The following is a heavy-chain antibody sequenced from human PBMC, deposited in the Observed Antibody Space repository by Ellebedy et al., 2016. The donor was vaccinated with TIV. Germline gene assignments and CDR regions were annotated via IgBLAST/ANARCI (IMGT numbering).Heavy chain of an antibody. D-gene: IGHD6-19*01. CDR3: ARGIAVAGTELYYYGMDV. CDR2: IKQDGSEK. CDR1: GFTFSSYW. J-gene: IGHJ6*02. V-gene: IGHV3-7*03. Sequence: GGSLRLSCAASGFTFSSYWMSWVRQAPGKGLEWVANIKQDGSEKYYVDSVKGRFTISRDNAKNSLYLQMNSLRAEDTAVYYCARGIAVAGTELYYYGMDVWGQGTTVTVSS.